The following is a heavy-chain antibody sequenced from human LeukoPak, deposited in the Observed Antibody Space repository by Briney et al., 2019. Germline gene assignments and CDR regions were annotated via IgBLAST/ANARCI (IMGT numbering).Heavy chain of an antibody. D-gene: IGHD6-19*01. CDR1: GGSVSSGGYY. CDR2: IYYSGST. J-gene: IGHJ5*02. CDR3: ARDESRGWRQGWFDP. V-gene: IGHV4-31*03. Sequence: SQTLSLTCTVSGGSVSSGGYYWSWIRQHPGKGLEWIGYIYYSGSTYYNPSLKSRVTISVDTPKNQFSLKLSSVTAADTAVYYCARDESRGWRQGWFDPWGQGTLVTVSS.